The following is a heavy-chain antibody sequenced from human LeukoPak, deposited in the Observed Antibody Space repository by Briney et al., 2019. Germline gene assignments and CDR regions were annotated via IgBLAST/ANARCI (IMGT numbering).Heavy chain of an antibody. CDR1: GGSVSSTTYY. CDR3: ARSRYDSGTYAIEE. Sequence: PSETLSLTCSVSGGSVSSTTYYWGWIRQPPGKGLEWIGSISYGGSTYYNPSLESRLTISVDRYKNQLSLELSSVTAAATAVYFCARSRYDSGTYAIEEWGEGTLVTVSS. J-gene: IGHJ4*02. CDR2: ISYGGST. V-gene: IGHV4-39*01. D-gene: IGHD3-10*01.